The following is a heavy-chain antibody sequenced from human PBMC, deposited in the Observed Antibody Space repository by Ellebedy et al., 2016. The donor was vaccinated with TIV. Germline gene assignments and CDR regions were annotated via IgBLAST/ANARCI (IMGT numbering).Heavy chain of an antibody. CDR3: ANSGGWRYEGRAYDY. CDR2: ITSSGGGT. Sequence: GESLKISCAASGFTFNTYAMSWVRQAPGKGLEWVSGITSSGGGTFYADSVKGRFTISRDNSKNTLYLQMNSLGLEDMAVYYCANSGGWRYEGRAYDYWGQGTLVTVSS. D-gene: IGHD2-15*01. CDR1: GFTFNTYA. J-gene: IGHJ4*02. V-gene: IGHV3-23*01.